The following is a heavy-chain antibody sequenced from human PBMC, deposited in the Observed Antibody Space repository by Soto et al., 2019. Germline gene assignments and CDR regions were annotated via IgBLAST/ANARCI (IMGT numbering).Heavy chain of an antibody. CDR2: INPNSGGT. J-gene: IGHJ4*02. CDR1: GYTFTGYY. Sequence: ASVKVSCKASGYTFTGYYMHWVRQAPGQGLEWMGWINPNSGGTNYAQKFQGRVTITRDMSTSTAYMELSSLRSEDTAVYYCAADHGYYDFWSGYYYLDYWGQGTLVTVSS. CDR3: AADHGYYDFWSGYYYLDY. V-gene: IGHV1-2*02. D-gene: IGHD3-3*01.